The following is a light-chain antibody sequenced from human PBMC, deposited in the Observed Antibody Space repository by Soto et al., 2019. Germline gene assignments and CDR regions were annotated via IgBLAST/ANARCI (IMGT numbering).Light chain of an antibody. CDR3: CSYAGSGTWV. Sequence: QSALTQPASVSGSPGQSITIACTGTSSDVGSYNLVSWYQQHPGKAPKLMIYDVTKRPSGVSNRFSGSKSGNTASLTISGLQAEDEDDYYCCSYAGSGTWVFGGGTKLTVL. CDR2: DVT. J-gene: IGLJ3*02. CDR1: SSDVGSYNL. V-gene: IGLV2-23*02.